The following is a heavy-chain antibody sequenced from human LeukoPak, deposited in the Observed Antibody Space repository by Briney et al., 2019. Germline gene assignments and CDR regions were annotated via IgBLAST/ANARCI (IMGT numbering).Heavy chain of an antibody. J-gene: IGHJ4*02. V-gene: IGHV3-53*01. Sequence: GGSLRLSCTVSGFTVSSNSWSWVRQAPGKGLEWVSFIYSGGNTHYSDSMKGRFTISRDNSKNTLYLQMNSLRAEDTAIYYYARRAGEYSHPYDYWGQGTLVTVSS. D-gene: IGHD2-15*01. CDR2: IYSGGNT. CDR3: ARRAGEYSHPYDY. CDR1: GFTVSSNS.